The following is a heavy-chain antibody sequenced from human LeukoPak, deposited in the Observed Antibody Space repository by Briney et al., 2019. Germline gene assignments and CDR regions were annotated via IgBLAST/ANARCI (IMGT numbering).Heavy chain of an antibody. J-gene: IGHJ3*02. D-gene: IGHD4-23*01. Sequence: QSGGSLRLSCAASGFTFSSYGMHWVRQAPGKGLEWVAVISYDGSNKYYADSVKGRFTISRDNSKNTLYLQMNSLRAEDTAVYYCARVSVGPPTDAFDIWGQGTMVTVSS. CDR1: GFTFSSYG. CDR3: ARVSVGPPTDAFDI. V-gene: IGHV3-30*19. CDR2: ISYDGSNK.